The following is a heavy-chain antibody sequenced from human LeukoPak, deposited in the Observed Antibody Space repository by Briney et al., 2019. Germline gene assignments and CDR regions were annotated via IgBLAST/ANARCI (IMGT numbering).Heavy chain of an antibody. Sequence: GGSLRLSCAASGFTFDDYAMHWVRQAPGKGLEWVAVISYDGSNKYYADSVKGRFTISRDNSKNTLYLQMNSLRAEDTAVYYCARDGNYDSSGYLDYWGQGTLVTVSS. V-gene: IGHV3-30-3*01. CDR3: ARDGNYDSSGYLDY. J-gene: IGHJ4*02. CDR2: ISYDGSNK. CDR1: GFTFDDYA. D-gene: IGHD3-22*01.